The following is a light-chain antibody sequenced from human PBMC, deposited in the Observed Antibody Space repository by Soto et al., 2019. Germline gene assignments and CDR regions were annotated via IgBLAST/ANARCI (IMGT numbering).Light chain of an antibody. CDR2: DTS. J-gene: IGKJ5*01. CDR1: QSVSSY. Sequence: VLTQSPATLSLSPGERATLSCRASQSVSSYLAWYQQKPGQAPSLLIYDTSNRATGVPARFSGSGSGTDLTLTISSLEPEDCAIYYCQQRQYWPPITFGQGTRLEIK. CDR3: QQRQYWPPIT. V-gene: IGKV3-11*01.